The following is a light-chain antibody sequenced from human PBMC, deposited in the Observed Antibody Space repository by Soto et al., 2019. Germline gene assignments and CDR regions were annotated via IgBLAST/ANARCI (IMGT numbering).Light chain of an antibody. J-gene: IGKJ2*01. Sequence: EIVLTQSPGTLSLSPGERATLSCRASQSVSSSYLAWYQQTPGQAPRLLIYGASSRATGIPDRFSGSGSGTHLTLPISRLEPEDFAVYYCQQYGSSPPYTFGQGTKLEIK. CDR1: QSVSSSY. CDR3: QQYGSSPPYT. CDR2: GAS. V-gene: IGKV3-20*01.